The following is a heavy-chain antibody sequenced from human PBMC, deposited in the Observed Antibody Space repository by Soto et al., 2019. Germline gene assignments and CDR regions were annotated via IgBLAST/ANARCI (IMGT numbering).Heavy chain of an antibody. CDR1: GDSFSSNSAA. V-gene: IGHV6-1*01. Sequence: SQTLSLTCGISGDSFSSNSAAWNWIRQSPSRGLEWLGRTYYRSKWYNDYAVSVKSRITINPDTSKNQFSLQLNSVTPEDTAVYYCARVVYYDSSGHDAFDIWGQGTMVTVSS. D-gene: IGHD3-22*01. CDR3: ARVVYYDSSGHDAFDI. CDR2: TYYRSKWYN. J-gene: IGHJ3*02.